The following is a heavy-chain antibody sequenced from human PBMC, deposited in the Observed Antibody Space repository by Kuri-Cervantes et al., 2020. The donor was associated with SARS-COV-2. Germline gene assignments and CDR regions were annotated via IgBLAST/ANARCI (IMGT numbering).Heavy chain of an antibody. CDR1: GYTFTDYY. D-gene: IGHD3-3*01. V-gene: IGHV1-2*02. CDR2: INPNSGGT. Sequence: ASVKVSCKASGYTFTDYYMHWVRQAPGQGLEWMGWINPNSGGTNYAQKFQGRVTMTRDTSISTAYMELSRLRSDDTAVYYCARVHFYDFWSGYNDYWGQGTLVTVSS. CDR3: ARVHFYDFWSGYNDY. J-gene: IGHJ4*02.